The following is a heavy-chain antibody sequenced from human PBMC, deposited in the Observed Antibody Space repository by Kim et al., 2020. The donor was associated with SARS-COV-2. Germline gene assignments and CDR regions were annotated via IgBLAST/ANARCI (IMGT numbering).Heavy chain of an antibody. CDR2: ISAYNGNT. CDR1: GYTFTSYG. CDR3: ARDGLSDDYGDYVGLGWFDP. J-gene: IGHJ5*02. Sequence: ASVKVSCKASGYTFTSYGISWVRQAPGQGLEWMGWISAYNGNTNYAQKLQGRVTMTTDTSTSTAYMELRSLRSDDTAVYYCARDGLSDDYGDYVGLGWFDPWGQGTLVTVSS. V-gene: IGHV1-18*01. D-gene: IGHD4-17*01.